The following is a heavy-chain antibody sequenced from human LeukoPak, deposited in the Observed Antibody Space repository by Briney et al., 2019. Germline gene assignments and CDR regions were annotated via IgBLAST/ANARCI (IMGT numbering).Heavy chain of an antibody. CDR3: ARGPALDF. Sequence: GGSLRLSCAASGFTFSSYGMHWVRQAPGKGLEWVAVIWYDGSNKYYADSVKGRFTISRDNAKNSLYLQMNSLRAEDTAVYYCARGPALDFWGQGTLVTVSS. CDR1: GFTFSSYG. CDR2: IWYDGSNK. V-gene: IGHV3-33*01. J-gene: IGHJ4*02.